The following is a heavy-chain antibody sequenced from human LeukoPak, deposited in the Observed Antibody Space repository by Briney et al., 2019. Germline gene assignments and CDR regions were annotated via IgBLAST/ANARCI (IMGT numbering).Heavy chain of an antibody. CDR2: ISSGSSYM. V-gene: IGHV3-21*01. CDR3: ARGVVGVLGAFDI. J-gene: IGHJ3*02. CDR1: GVTVSGTY. D-gene: IGHD1-26*01. Sequence: PGGSLRLSCAASGVTVSGTYMSWVRRAPGKGLEWVSSISSGSSYMYHADSVKGRFTISRDNAKNSLYLQMNSLRAEDTAVYYCARGVVGVLGAFDIWGQGTMVTVSS.